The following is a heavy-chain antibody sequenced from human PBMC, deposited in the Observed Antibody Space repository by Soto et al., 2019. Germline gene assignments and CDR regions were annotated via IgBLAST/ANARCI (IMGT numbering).Heavy chain of an antibody. D-gene: IGHD3-10*01. CDR1: GFTFSSYA. Sequence: GGSLRLSCAASGFTFSSYAMSWVRQAPGRGLEWVSAISGSGGSTYYADSVKGRFTISRDNSKNTLYLQMNSLRAEDTAVYYCAKDPMVRGVIIQGANWFDPWGQGTLVTVSS. J-gene: IGHJ5*02. CDR3: AKDPMVRGVIIQGANWFDP. CDR2: ISGSGGST. V-gene: IGHV3-23*01.